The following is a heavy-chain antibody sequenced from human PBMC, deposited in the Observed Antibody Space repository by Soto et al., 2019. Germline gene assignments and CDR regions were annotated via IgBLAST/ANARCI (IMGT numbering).Heavy chain of an antibody. V-gene: IGHV4-59*01. CDR3: ARVKTLQGGYSYGFAFDS. Sequence: SETLSLTCTVSGGSISSYYWSWIRQPPGKGLEWIGYIYYSGSTNYNPSLKSRVTISVDTSKNQFSLKLSSVTAADTAVYYCARVKTLQGGYSYGFAFDSWGQGTMVTVSS. D-gene: IGHD5-18*01. CDR2: IYYSGST. J-gene: IGHJ3*02. CDR1: GGSISSYY.